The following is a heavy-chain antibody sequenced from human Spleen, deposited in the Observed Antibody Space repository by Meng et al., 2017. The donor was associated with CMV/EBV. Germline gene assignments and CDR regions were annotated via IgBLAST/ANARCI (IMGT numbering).Heavy chain of an antibody. J-gene: IGHJ4*02. Sequence: SETLSLTCTVSGGSISSSSYYWGWIRQPPGKGLEWIGHIHYSGSTHYNPSLKSRVTISEDTSKNQFSLMLTSLTAADTAVYYCARVYGDFGAYFDYWGQGTLVTVSS. CDR1: GGSISSSSYY. D-gene: IGHD4-17*01. CDR3: ARVYGDFGAYFDY. CDR2: IHYSGST. V-gene: IGHV4-39*07.